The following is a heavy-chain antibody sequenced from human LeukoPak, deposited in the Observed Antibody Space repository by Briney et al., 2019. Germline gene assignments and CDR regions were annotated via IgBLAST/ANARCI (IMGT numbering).Heavy chain of an antibody. V-gene: IGHV3-74*01. J-gene: IGHJ4*02. Sequence: GGSLRLSCAASGFSFSGYWMHWVRQAPGKGLVWVSRINEDGSFTSYAGSVQGRFTVSRDNAKNTLYLQMHSLRAEDTAVYYCARDLVMVNTPGDDFDYWGRGTLVTASS. D-gene: IGHD2-21*01. CDR1: GFSFSGYW. CDR3: ARDLVMVNTPGDDFDY. CDR2: INEDGSFT.